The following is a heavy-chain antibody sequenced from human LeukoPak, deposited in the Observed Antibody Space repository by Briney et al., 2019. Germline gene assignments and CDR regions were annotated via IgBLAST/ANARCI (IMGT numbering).Heavy chain of an antibody. CDR1: GFTFSSYW. J-gene: IGHJ4*02. V-gene: IGHV4-34*01. Sequence: PGGSLRLSCAASGFTFSSYWMSWVRQPPGKGLEWIGEINHSGSTNYNPSLKSRVTISVDTSKNQFSLKLSSVTAADTAVYYCARHLGYCSSTSCYRWGFDYWGQGTLVTVSS. CDR2: INHSGST. D-gene: IGHD2-2*02. CDR3: ARHLGYCSSTSCYRWGFDY.